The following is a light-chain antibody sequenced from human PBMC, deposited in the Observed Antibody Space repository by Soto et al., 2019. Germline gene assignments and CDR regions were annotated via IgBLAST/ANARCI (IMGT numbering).Light chain of an antibody. J-gene: IGLJ1*01. CDR1: SSDVGGYNF. V-gene: IGLV2-11*01. CDR3: CSYAGSDTLYV. CDR2: DVN. Sequence: QSVLTQPRSVPGSPGQSVTISCTGTSSDVGGYNFVSWYQQHPGKAPKLMIYDVNKRPSGVSNRFSGSKSGNTASLTISGLQAEDEADYYCCSYAGSDTLYVFGTGTKVTVL.